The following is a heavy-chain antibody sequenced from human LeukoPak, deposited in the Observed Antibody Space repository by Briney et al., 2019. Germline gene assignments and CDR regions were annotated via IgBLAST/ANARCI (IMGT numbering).Heavy chain of an antibody. CDR3: ARKEGGSSTVKRAFDI. V-gene: IGHV4-59*08. CDR1: GGSISSYY. CDR2: ISYSGSS. Sequence: SSETLSLTCTVSGGSISSYYWSWIRQPPGKGLEWIGYISYSGSSNYNPSLKSRVSISVDTSKNQFSLKLTSVTAADTAVYYCARKEGGSSTVKRAFDIWGQGTMVTVSS. J-gene: IGHJ3*02. D-gene: IGHD4-17*01.